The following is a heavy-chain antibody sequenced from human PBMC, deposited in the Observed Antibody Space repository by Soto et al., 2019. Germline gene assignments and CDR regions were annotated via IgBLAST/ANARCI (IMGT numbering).Heavy chain of an antibody. CDR1: GGSISSYY. CDR3: ARGKVATISFDL. V-gene: IGHV4-59*01. CDR2: ISYSGTT. J-gene: IGHJ2*01. D-gene: IGHD5-12*01. Sequence: QVQLQESGPGLVKPSETLSLTCTVSGGSISSYYWSWIRQPPGKGLEWIGYISYSGTTKYNPSLKSRVTISLDTSQNQFSPKLCSMIAADTAVYYCARGKVATISFDLWGRGILVTVSS.